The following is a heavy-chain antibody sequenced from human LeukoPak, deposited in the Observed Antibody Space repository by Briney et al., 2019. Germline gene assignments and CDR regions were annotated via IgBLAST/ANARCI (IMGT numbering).Heavy chain of an antibody. Sequence: ASVKVSCKASGYTFTSYGVNWVRQAPGQGLEWMGWISAYNGNTDYAQKFQGRVTMTTDTSTSTAYMELRSLSSDDTAVYSCARGAGVSVAEPFDHWGQGTLVTVSS. CDR3: ARGAGVSVAEPFDH. D-gene: IGHD6-19*01. J-gene: IGHJ4*02. V-gene: IGHV1-18*01. CDR2: ISAYNGNT. CDR1: GYTFTSYG.